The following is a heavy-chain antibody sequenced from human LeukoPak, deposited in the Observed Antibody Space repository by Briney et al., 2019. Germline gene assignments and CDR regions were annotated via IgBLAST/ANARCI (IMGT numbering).Heavy chain of an antibody. D-gene: IGHD3-22*01. J-gene: IGHJ1*01. V-gene: IGHV3-48*01. Sequence: GGSLRLSCAASGFTFSSYSMNWVRQAPGKGLEWVSFISSSSSTIYYADSVKGRFTISRDNAKNSLYLQMNSLRAEDTAVYYCARGWGYDSSGYYYIGAEYLQHWGQGTLVTVSS. CDR1: GFTFSSYS. CDR2: ISSSSSTI. CDR3: ARGWGYDSSGYYYIGAEYLQH.